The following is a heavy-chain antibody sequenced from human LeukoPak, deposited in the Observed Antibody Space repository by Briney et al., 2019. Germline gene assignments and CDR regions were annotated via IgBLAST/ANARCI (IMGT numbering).Heavy chain of an antibody. CDR1: GGSISSGDYY. CDR3: ARNSATIFGVVMDYFDY. CDR2: IYYSGST. V-gene: IGHV4-30-4*02. D-gene: IGHD3-3*01. J-gene: IGHJ4*02. Sequence: SETLSLTCTVSGGSISSGDYYWSWIRQPPGKGLEWIGYIYYSGSTYYNPSLKSRVTISVDTSKNQFSLKLSSVTAADTAVYYCARNSATIFGVVMDYFDYWGQGTLVTVSS.